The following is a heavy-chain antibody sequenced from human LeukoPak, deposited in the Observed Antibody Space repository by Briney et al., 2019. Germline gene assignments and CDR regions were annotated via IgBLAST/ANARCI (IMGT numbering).Heavy chain of an antibody. J-gene: IGHJ4*02. CDR1: GFTFANSW. CDR2: MNPDGSVK. Sequence: GGSLRLSCAASGFTFANSWMTWVRQAPGRGLEWVGDMNPDGSVKAYVDSVKGRFTMSRDNTDNSLYLQMNSLRADDTAIYYCARDPDHGALDYWGQGTLVAVSS. V-gene: IGHV3-7*01. D-gene: IGHD3-10*01. CDR3: ARDPDHGALDY.